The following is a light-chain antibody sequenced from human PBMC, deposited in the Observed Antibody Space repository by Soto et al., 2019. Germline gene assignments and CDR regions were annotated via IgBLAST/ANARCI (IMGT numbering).Light chain of an antibody. V-gene: IGKV3D-15*01. J-gene: IGKJ1*01. CDR2: GAS. CDR3: QQYNNWPRT. CDR1: QSVGSSY. Sequence: EVLLTQSPCTLSLSPGERATLSCRASQSVGSSYLAWYQQKLGQAPRVLIYGASTRATGIPARFSGSVSGTEFALTISSLQSEDFEVYYCQQYNNWPRTFGQGTKVDIK.